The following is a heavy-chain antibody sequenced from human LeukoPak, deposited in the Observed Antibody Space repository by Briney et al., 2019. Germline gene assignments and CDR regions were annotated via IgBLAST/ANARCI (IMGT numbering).Heavy chain of an antibody. CDR1: RYTFTSYD. D-gene: IGHD4/OR15-4a*01. J-gene: IGHJ5*02. CDR3: ARKNYGSNRWFDP. V-gene: IGHV1-8*01. Sequence: ASLKVSCKASRYTFTSYDINWVRQATGQGLEWMGWMDPNSGNTGYAQKFQGRVTMTRNTSISTAYMELSSLRSEDTAVYYCARKNYGSNRWFDPWGQGTLVTVSS. CDR2: MDPNSGNT.